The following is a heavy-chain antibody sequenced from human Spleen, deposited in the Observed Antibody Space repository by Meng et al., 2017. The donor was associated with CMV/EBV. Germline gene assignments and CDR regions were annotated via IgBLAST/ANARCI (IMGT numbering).Heavy chain of an antibody. J-gene: IGHJ4*02. CDR2: IIPSSDDT. D-gene: IGHD5-12*01. Sequence: KVSCKASGYTFTGYYLHWVRQAPGQGLEWMGWIIPSSDDTHYAQKFQGRVAMTRDTSISTAYMKLSRLTSDDTAVYYCARSSGYEVDYWGQGTLVTVSS. CDR3: ARSSGYEVDY. V-gene: IGHV1-2*02. CDR1: GYTFTGYY.